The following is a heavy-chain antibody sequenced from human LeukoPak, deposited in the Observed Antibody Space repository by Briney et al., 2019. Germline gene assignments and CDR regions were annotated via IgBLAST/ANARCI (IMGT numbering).Heavy chain of an antibody. D-gene: IGHD3-22*01. Sequence: GGSLRFSCAASGFTFSSYAMSWVRQAPGKGLEWVSAISGSGGSTYYADSVKGRFTISRDNSKNTLYLQMNSLRAEDTAVYYCAKSPHYYDSSGYYDYWGQGTLVTVSS. CDR3: AKSPHYYDSSGYYDY. CDR2: ISGSGGST. V-gene: IGHV3-23*01. J-gene: IGHJ4*02. CDR1: GFTFSSYA.